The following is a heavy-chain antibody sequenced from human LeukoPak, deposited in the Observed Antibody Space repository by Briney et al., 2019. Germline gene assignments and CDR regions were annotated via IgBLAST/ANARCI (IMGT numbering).Heavy chain of an antibody. CDR3: ALTHYYDSSGYYYDY. J-gene: IGHJ4*02. CDR2: ISAYNGNT. CDR1: GYTFTSYG. Sequence: ASVKVSCKASGYTFTSYGISWVRQAPGQGLEWMGWISAYNGNTNYAQKLQGRVTMTTDTSTSTAYMELRSLRSDDTAVYYCALTHYYDSSGYYYDYWGQGTLVTVSS. V-gene: IGHV1-18*01. D-gene: IGHD3-22*01.